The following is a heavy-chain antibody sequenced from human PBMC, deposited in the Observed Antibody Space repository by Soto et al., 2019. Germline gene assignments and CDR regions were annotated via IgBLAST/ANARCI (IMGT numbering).Heavy chain of an antibody. V-gene: IGHV3-30-3*01. D-gene: IGHD3-10*01. CDR1: GFTFSSYA. CDR3: VREEIQGSNYYYGMDV. Sequence: QVQLVESGGGVVQPGRSLRLSCAASGFTFSSYAMHWVRQAPGKGLEWVAVISYDGSNKYYADSVKGRFTISRDNSKNTLYLQMNSLRAEDTAVYYCVREEIQGSNYYYGMDVWGQWTTVTVSS. J-gene: IGHJ6*02. CDR2: ISYDGSNK.